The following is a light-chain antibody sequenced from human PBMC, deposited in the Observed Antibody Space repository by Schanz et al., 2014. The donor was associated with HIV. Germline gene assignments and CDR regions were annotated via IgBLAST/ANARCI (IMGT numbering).Light chain of an antibody. J-gene: IGLJ2*01. CDR1: AFNIGQNY. Sequence: QSVLTQPPSMSAAPGQRVTISCAGSAFNIGQNYVSWFQQFPGTAPKLLIYVNHQRPSDIPDRFSGSKTGTSATLAIVGLQTGDEADYYCATWDSTLSAVVFGGGTKLTGL. V-gene: IGLV1-51*01. CDR3: ATWDSTLSAVV. CDR2: VNH.